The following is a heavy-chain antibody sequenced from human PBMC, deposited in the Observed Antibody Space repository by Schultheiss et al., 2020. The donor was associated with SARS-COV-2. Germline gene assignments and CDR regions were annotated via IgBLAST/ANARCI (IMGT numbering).Heavy chain of an antibody. CDR3: AREGEPNRMFDP. CDR2: INHSGST. D-gene: IGHD1-26*01. Sequence: SETLSLTCAVYGGSFSGYYWSWIRQPPGKGLEWIGEINHSGSTNYNPSLKSRVTISVDTSKNQFSLKLSSVTAADTAVYYCAREGEPNRMFDPWGQGTLVTVSS. J-gene: IGHJ5*02. CDR1: GGSFSGYY. V-gene: IGHV4-34*01.